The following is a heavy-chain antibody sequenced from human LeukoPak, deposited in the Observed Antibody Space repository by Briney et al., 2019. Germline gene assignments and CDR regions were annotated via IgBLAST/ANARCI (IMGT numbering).Heavy chain of an antibody. CDR1: GFTFSSYW. CDR2: ISSSSSYI. J-gene: IGHJ6*02. CDR3: AREVDYYYGMDV. Sequence: SGGSLRLSCAASGFTFSSYWMSWVRQAPGKGLEWVSSISSSSSYIYYADSVKGRFTISRDNAKNSLYLQMNSLRAEDTAVYYCAREVDYYYGMDVWGQGTTVTVSS. V-gene: IGHV3-21*01.